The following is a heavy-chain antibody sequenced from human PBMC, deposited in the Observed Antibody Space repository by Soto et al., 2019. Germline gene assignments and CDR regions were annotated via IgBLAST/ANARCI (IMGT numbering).Heavy chain of an antibody. CDR1: GFSLSTSGVA. CDR2: IYWDDDK. D-gene: IGHD4-17*01. V-gene: IGHV2-5*02. CDR3: ARALDYGGRWYFDL. J-gene: IGHJ2*01. Sequence: QITLKESGPTLVKPTQTLTLTCTFSGFSLSTSGVAVGWIRQPPGKALEWLTLIYWDDDKSYSPSLKSRLTMPMDTSKNQVVLTVANMDPVATATYYCARALDYGGRWYFDLWGRGTLVTVSS.